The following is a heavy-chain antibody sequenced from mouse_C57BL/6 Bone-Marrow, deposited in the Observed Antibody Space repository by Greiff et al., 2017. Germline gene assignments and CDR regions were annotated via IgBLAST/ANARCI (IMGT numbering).Heavy chain of an antibody. J-gene: IGHJ4*01. CDR3: GRQGDGNTLYYAMDY. Sequence: EVKLVESGGGLVQPKGSLKLSCAASGFSFNTYAMTWVRQAPGKGLEWVARIRSKSNNYSTYYADSVKDRFTISRDDSESMLYLQMNNLKTEDTAMYCCGRQGDGNTLYYAMDYWGQGTSVTGSS. CDR2: IRSKSNNYST. D-gene: IGHD1-1*01. CDR1: GFSFNTYA. V-gene: IGHV10-1*01.